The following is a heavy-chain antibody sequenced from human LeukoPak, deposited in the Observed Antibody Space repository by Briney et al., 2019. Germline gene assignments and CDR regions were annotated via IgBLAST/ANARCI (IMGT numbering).Heavy chain of an antibody. CDR2: IKQDGSER. D-gene: IGHD7-27*01. Sequence: GGSLRLSCVASGFTFTSYWMSWVRQAPGKGLEWVANIKQDGSERYYVDSLKGRFTISRDNAKNSLYLQMNSLRAEDTAVYYCARDKETGDSYFGNWGQGTLVTVSS. J-gene: IGHJ4*02. CDR3: ARDKETGDSYFGN. V-gene: IGHV3-7*03. CDR1: GFTFTSYW.